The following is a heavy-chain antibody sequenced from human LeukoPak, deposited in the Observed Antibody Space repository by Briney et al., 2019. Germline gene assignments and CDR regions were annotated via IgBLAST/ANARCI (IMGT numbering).Heavy chain of an antibody. CDR2: VYYSGST. J-gene: IGHJ6*03. CDR3: ARETRTGDYYHYYYMDV. Sequence: PSETLSLTCSVSGGYMSNYYWSWIRQSPGKGLEWIGYVYYSGSTNYNPSLKSRVTISVDTSKKEVSLRLSSVTAADTAVYYCARETRTGDYYHYYYMDVWGKGTTVTISS. D-gene: IGHD7-27*01. CDR1: GGYMSNYY. V-gene: IGHV4-59*01.